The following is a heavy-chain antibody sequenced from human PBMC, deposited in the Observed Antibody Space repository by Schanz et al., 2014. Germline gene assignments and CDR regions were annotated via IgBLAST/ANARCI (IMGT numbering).Heavy chain of an antibody. D-gene: IGHD3-3*01. Sequence: QVQLQESGPGLVKSSETLSLTCTVSGGSISSFYWGWIRQPAGKGLEWIGRIYTSGSTNYNPSLKSRVTMSLDTSKNQFSLKLSSVTAADTAVYYCARDRGYDFSFDPWDQGTLVTVSS. CDR2: IYTSGST. V-gene: IGHV4-4*07. J-gene: IGHJ5*02. CDR1: GGSISSFY. CDR3: ARDRGYDFSFDP.